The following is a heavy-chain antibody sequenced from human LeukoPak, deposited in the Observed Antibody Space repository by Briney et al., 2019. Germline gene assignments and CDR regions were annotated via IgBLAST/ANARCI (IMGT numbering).Heavy chain of an antibody. CDR1: GGSSIRSSSY. V-gene: IGHV4-39*01. CDR3: ARGRGSLASILDY. Sequence: PSDTLSLTCTVSGGSSIRSSSYWAWIRQPPGEGLEWVARIYYTGTTYYNPSLKSRVTISMDTSKNQFSLKLSSVTAADTAVYYCARGRGSLASILDYWGRGTLVTVSS. J-gene: IGHJ4*02. CDR2: IYYTGTT. D-gene: IGHD6-6*01.